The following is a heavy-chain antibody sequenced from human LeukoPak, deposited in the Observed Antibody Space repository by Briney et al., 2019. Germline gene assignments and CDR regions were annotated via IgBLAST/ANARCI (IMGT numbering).Heavy chain of an antibody. D-gene: IGHD2-2*01. CDR3: ARSASRDYYYYYMDV. CDR1: GYTFTGYY. CDR2: INPNSGGT. Sequence: ASVRVSCKASGYTFTGYYMHWVRQAPGQGLEWMGWINPNSGGTNYAQKFQGRVTMTRDTSISTAYMELSRLRSDDTAVYYCARSASRDYYYYYMDVWGKGTTVTVSS. J-gene: IGHJ6*03. V-gene: IGHV1-2*02.